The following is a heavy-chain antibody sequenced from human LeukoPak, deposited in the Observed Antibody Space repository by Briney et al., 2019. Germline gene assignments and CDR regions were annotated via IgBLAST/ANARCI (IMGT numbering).Heavy chain of an antibody. CDR3: GADLTMVRGVPRWFDP. Sequence: GASVKVSCKASGYTFTGYYMHWVRQAPGQRLEWIGWIVVGSGNTNYAQKFQERVTITRDMSTSTTYMELSSLRSEDTAVYYCGADLTMVRGVPRWFDPWGQGTLVTVSS. V-gene: IGHV1-58*02. CDR2: IVVGSGNT. CDR1: GYTFTGYY. D-gene: IGHD3-10*01. J-gene: IGHJ5*02.